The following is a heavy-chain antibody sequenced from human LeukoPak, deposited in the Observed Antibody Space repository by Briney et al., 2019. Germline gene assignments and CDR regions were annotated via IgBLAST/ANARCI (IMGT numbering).Heavy chain of an antibody. Sequence: GGSLRLSCAASGFTFSSYEMNWVRQAPGKGLEWVSYISSSGSTIYYADSVKGRFTISRDNAKNSLYLQMNSLRAEDTAVYYCARVSAKLIDYWGQGTLFTVSS. CDR1: GFTFSSYE. J-gene: IGHJ4*02. CDR2: ISSSGSTI. V-gene: IGHV3-48*03. CDR3: ARVSAKLIDY. D-gene: IGHD1-7*01.